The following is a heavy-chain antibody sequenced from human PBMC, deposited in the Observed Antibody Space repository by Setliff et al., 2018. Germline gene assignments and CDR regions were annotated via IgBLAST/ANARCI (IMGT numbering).Heavy chain of an antibody. CDR2: IYHSGST. J-gene: IGHJ4*02. V-gene: IGHV4-38-2*01. CDR3: ARRETYYNFWSGYYAY. D-gene: IGHD3-3*01. CDR1: GYSISSGYY. Sequence: SETLSLTCAVSGYSISSGYYWGWIRQPPGKGLEWIGSIYHSGSTYYNPSLKSRVTISVDTSKNQFSLKLSSVTAADTAVYYCARRETYYNFWSGYYAYWGQGTLVTVAS.